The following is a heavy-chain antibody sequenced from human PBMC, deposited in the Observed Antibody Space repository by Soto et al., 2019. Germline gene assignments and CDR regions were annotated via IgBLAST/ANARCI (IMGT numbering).Heavy chain of an antibody. J-gene: IGHJ6*02. CDR3: ARVKTYDFRSGYPYYYYGMDV. V-gene: IGHV1-2*02. Sequence: ASVKVSCKASGYTFTGYYMHWVRQAPGQGLEWMGWINPNSGGTNYAQKFQGRVTMTRDTSISTAYMELSRLRSDDTAVYYCARVKTYDFRSGYPYYYYGMDVWGQGTTVTVSS. D-gene: IGHD3-3*01. CDR1: GYTFTGYY. CDR2: INPNSGGT.